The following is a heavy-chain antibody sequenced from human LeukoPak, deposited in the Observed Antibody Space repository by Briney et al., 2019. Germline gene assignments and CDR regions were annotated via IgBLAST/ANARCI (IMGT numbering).Heavy chain of an antibody. D-gene: IGHD5-18*01. CDR2: ISAYNGNT. V-gene: IGHV1-18*01. CDR3: ARSPVQLWLRNDYYYMDV. J-gene: IGHJ6*03. CDR1: GYTFTSYG. Sequence: ASVKVSCKASGYTFTSYGISWVQQAPGQGLEWMGWISAYNGNTNYAQKLQGRVTMTTDTSTSTAYMELRSLRSDDTAVYYCARSPVQLWLRNDYYYMDVWGKGTTVTVSS.